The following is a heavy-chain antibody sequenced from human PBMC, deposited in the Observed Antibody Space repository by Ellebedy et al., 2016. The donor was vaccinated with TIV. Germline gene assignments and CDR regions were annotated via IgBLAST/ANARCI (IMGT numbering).Heavy chain of an antibody. CDR1: GYSFTSYA. Sequence: ASVKVSXKATGYSFTSYAIHWVRQAPGQRLEWMGCIDAGNGKRKYSENFQGRVTITRDTSASTAYMELSGLRSADTAFYYCARPLRHLTVVTPKGLDYWGQGTLVTVSS. V-gene: IGHV1-3*01. CDR3: ARPLRHLTVVTPKGLDY. CDR2: IDAGNGKR. D-gene: IGHD4-23*01. J-gene: IGHJ4*02.